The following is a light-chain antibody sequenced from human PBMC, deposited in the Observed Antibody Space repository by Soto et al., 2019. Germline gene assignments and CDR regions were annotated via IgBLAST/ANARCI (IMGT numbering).Light chain of an antibody. V-gene: IGLV3-21*04. Sequence: SYELTQPPSVSVAPGKTARITCGGNNIGSKSVHWYQQEPGQAPVLVIYYDSDRPSGIPERFSGSNSGNTATLTISMVEAGDEADYYCQVWDSSSDHVVFGGGTKLTVL. CDR1: NIGSKS. CDR2: YDS. CDR3: QVWDSSSDHVV. J-gene: IGLJ2*01.